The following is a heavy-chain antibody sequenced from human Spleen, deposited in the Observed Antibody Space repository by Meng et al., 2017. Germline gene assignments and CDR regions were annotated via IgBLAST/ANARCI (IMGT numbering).Heavy chain of an antibody. Sequence: GGSLRLSCAASGFTFKSHGFHWVRQAPGKGLEWAALIWYDGSTKYYADSVKGRFTISRDNSKNTLYLQMNSLRAEDTAVYYCAKVSESGSGTLNLFDYWGQGTLVTVSS. CDR2: IWYDGSTK. V-gene: IGHV3-33*06. CDR1: GFTFKSHG. CDR3: AKVSESGSGTLNLFDY. J-gene: IGHJ4*02. D-gene: IGHD6-13*01.